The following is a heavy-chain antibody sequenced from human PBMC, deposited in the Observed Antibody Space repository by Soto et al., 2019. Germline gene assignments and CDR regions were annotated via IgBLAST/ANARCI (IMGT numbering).Heavy chain of an antibody. J-gene: IGHJ4*02. CDR3: ARAHINRWKFDY. V-gene: IGHV3-7*01. CDR1: GFTFSNYW. Sequence: GSLRLSCAASGFTFSNYWMSWVRQAPGKGLEWVANIKQDGSQNYYVDSVKGRFTTSRDNTKNSFYLQMNSLRGEDTAAYYCARAHINRWKFDYWARGTLVIVSS. D-gene: IGHD1-1*01. CDR2: IKQDGSQN.